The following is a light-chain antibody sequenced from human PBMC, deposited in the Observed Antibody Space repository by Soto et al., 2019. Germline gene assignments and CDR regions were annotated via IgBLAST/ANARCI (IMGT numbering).Light chain of an antibody. CDR2: AAS. J-gene: IGKJ3*01. CDR3: QKYSSVPV. CDR1: QDIRNF. Sequence: DIQMTQSPTSLSASVGDRVTITCRASQDIRNFVAWYQQKPGKAPKLLIYAASTLQSGFPSRFSGSGTGTDFTLTSNGLQPEDVATYSCQKYSSVPVFGPGTKVEIK. V-gene: IGKV1-27*01.